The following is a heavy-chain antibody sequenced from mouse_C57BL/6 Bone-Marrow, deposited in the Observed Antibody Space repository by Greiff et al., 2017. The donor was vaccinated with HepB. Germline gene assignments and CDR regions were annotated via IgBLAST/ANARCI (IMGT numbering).Heavy chain of an antibody. Sequence: DVQLQESGPGLVKPSQSLSLTCSVTGYSITSGYYWNWIRQFPGNKLEWMGYISYDGSNNYNPSLKNRISITRYTSKNQFFLKLNSVTTEDTATYYCARGEDLIYYYGSSLDYWGQGTTLTVSS. J-gene: IGHJ2*01. CDR2: ISYDGSN. CDR1: GYSITSGYY. CDR3: ARGEDLIYYYGSSLDY. D-gene: IGHD1-1*01. V-gene: IGHV3-6*01.